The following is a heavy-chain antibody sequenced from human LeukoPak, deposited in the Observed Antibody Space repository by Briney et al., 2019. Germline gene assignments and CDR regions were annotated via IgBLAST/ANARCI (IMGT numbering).Heavy chain of an antibody. CDR3: AREGLIGGNKGHPFDY. V-gene: IGHV1-69*13. CDR2: IIPIFGTA. CDR1: GGTFSSHA. J-gene: IGHJ4*02. D-gene: IGHD1/OR15-1a*01. Sequence: ASVKVSCKVSGGTFSSHAISWVRQASGQGLEWMGGIIPIFGTANYAQKFQGRVTITADESTSTAYMELSSLRSEDTAVYYCAREGLIGGNKGHPFDYWGQGTLVTVSS.